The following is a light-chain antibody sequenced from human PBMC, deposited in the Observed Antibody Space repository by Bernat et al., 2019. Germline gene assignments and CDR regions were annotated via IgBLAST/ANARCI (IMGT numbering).Light chain of an antibody. CDR1: SSDVGSHNL. J-gene: IGLJ2*01. CDR3: CSYAGRSTFDV. CDR2: EVT. Sequence: QSALTQPASVSGSPGQSITISCTGTSSDVGSHNLVSWYQQHPCKAPKLIIYEVTKRPSGVSNRFSGSKSGNTASLTISGLQPEDEADYFCCSYAGRSTFDVFGGGTELTVL. V-gene: IGLV2-23*02.